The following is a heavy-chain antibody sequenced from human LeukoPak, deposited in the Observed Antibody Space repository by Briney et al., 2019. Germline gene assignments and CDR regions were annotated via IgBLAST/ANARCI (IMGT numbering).Heavy chain of an antibody. Sequence: ASVKVSCKASGYTFSYYDINWVRQATGQGLEWMGWMNPNSGNTGYAQKFQGRVTMTRNTSISTAYMELSSLRSEDTAVYYCARGITIFGVVTLDYWGQGTLVTVSS. CDR3: ARGITIFGVVTLDY. D-gene: IGHD3-3*01. CDR2: MNPNSGNT. V-gene: IGHV1-8*01. J-gene: IGHJ4*02. CDR1: GYTFSYYD.